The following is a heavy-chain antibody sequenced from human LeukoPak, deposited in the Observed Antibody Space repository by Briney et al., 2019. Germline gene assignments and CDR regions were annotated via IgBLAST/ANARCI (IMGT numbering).Heavy chain of an antibody. V-gene: IGHV4-34*01. CDR3: ARGANWFDP. J-gene: IGHJ5*02. Sequence: SETLSLTCAVYGGSFSGYYWSWIRQPPGKGLEWIGEINHSGSTNYNPSLKSRVTISVDTSKNQFSLKLSSVTAADTAVYYCARGANWFDPWGQGTLVTVSS. CDR1: GGSFSGYY. CDR2: INHSGST.